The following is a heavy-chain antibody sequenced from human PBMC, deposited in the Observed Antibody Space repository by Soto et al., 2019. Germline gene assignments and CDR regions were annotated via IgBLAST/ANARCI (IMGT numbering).Heavy chain of an antibody. D-gene: IGHD6-13*01. CDR1: GGTFSSYA. Sequence: QVQLVQSGAEVKKPGSSVKVSCKASGGTFSSYAISWVRQAPGQGLAWMGGIIPIFGTANYAQKFQGRVTITADESTSTAYMELSRLRSEDTAVYYWARMAIAAAGHYYYYGMDVWGQGTTVTVSS. CDR3: ARMAIAAAGHYYYYGMDV. J-gene: IGHJ6*02. CDR2: IIPIFGTA. V-gene: IGHV1-69*01.